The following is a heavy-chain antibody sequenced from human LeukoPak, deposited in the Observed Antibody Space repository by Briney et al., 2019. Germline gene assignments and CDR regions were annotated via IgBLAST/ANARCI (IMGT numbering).Heavy chain of an antibody. J-gene: IGHJ3*02. CDR1: GFTFSSYG. CDR3: ATPAYYDRYLVRNGTFDI. V-gene: IGHV3-30*02. D-gene: IGHD3-22*01. CDR2: IQYDGSNK. Sequence: GGSLRLSCAASGFTFSSYGMHWVRQAPGKGLEWVAFIQYDGSNKYYADSVKGRFTISRDNSKNTLFLQMNSLRVEGTAVYYCATPAYYDRYLVRNGTFDIWGQGTMVTVSS.